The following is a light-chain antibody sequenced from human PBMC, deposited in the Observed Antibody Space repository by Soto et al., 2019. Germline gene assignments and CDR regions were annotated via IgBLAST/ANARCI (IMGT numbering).Light chain of an antibody. CDR3: QQYRSWPRT. CDR2: DAS. J-gene: IGKJ1*01. V-gene: IGKV1-39*01. Sequence: DIQMTQSPSSLSASVGNRVTITCRASQSISTYLNWYQKKPGRAPNLLIYDASRLQSGVPSRFSGSGSGTDFTLTISSLRPEDFAVYYCQQYRSWPRTFGQGTKV. CDR1: QSISTY.